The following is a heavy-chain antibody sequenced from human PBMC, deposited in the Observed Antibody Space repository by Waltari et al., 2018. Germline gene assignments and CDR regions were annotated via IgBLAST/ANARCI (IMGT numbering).Heavy chain of an antibody. J-gene: IGHJ3*02. D-gene: IGHD6-19*01. CDR1: GFTFSSYG. CDR3: AKWGIAVDAFDI. CDR2: IRYDGSNK. V-gene: IGHV3-30*02. Sequence: QVQLVESGGGVVQPGGSLRLSCAASGFTFSSYGMHWVRQAPGKGLEWVAFIRYDGSNKYYADSVKGRFTISRDNSKNTLYLQMNSLRAEDTAVYYCAKWGIAVDAFDIWGQGTMVTVSS.